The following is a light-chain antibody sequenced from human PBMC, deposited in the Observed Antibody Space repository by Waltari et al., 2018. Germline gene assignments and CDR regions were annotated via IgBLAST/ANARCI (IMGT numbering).Light chain of an antibody. CDR2: DVT. CDR3: SSYTTSSTVYV. Sequence: QSALTQPASVSGSPGQSITISCTGTSSDVGTYDYVSWYQQHPGKAPKLMIYDVTNRPSGIANRFSGSNSGNTASLTISGLQAEDKADYYCSSYTTSSTVYVFGTGTKVTVL. V-gene: IGLV2-14*03. J-gene: IGLJ1*01. CDR1: SSDVGTYDY.